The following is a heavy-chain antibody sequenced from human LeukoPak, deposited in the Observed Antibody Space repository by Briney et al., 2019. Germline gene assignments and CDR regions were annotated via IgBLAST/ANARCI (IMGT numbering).Heavy chain of an antibody. V-gene: IGHV3-30-3*01. D-gene: IGHD3-22*01. CDR2: LSYDGSNK. CDR3: ANLYDSSGYVTLGYFDY. Sequence: PGRSLRLSCAASGFTFSTYTMHWVRQAPAKGLEWVAVLSYDGSNKYYADSVKGRFTISRDNSKSTLYLQMNSLGSEDTAVYYCANLYDSSGYVTLGYFDYWGQGTLVTVSS. CDR1: GFTFSTYT. J-gene: IGHJ4*02.